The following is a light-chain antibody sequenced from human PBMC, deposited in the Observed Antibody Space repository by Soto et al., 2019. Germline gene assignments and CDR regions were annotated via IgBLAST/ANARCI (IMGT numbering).Light chain of an antibody. J-gene: IGKJ1*01. Sequence: EIVLTQSPGTLSLSPGERATLSCRASQSVGSSYLAWYQQKPGQAPRLLIYGASSRTSGIPDKFSGSGSGTDFTTTISSLEPEDFAGYYCQQYGTSSQTFGQGTRVEIK. CDR2: GAS. CDR3: QQYGTSSQT. V-gene: IGKV3-20*01. CDR1: QSVGSSY.